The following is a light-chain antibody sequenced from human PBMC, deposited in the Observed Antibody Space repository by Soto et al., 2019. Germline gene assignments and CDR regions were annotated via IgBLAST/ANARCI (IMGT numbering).Light chain of an antibody. CDR2: GAS. J-gene: IGKJ1*01. CDR1: QSVSSSY. V-gene: IGKV3-20*01. Sequence: EIVLAQSPGTLSLSPGERATLSCRASQSVSSSYLAWYQHKPGQAPRLLIYGASSRATGIPDRFSGSGSGTDFTLTISRLEPEDFAVYYCQQYGSTPRNFGQGTKLVIK. CDR3: QQYGSTPRN.